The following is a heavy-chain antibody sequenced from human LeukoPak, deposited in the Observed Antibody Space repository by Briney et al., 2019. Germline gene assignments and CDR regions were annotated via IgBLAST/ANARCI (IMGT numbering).Heavy chain of an antibody. CDR1: GYTFTTYG. CDR3: ARVWKRDDYNSFSFDP. Sequence: ASVRVSFKTSGYTFTTYGISWVRQAPGQGLEWMGWVSAYNGNTNYVQKFQDRVTMTTDTSTRTAYMELRSLRSDDTAVYFCARVWKRDDYNSFSFDPWGQGTLVTVSS. CDR2: VSAYNGNT. D-gene: IGHD5-24*01. V-gene: IGHV1-18*01. J-gene: IGHJ5*02.